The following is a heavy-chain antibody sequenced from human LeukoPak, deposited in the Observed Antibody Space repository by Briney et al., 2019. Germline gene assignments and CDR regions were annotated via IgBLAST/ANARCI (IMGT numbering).Heavy chain of an antibody. V-gene: IGHV3-72*01. CDR2: TRNKANSYIT. CDR3: ASIRGTFGY. D-gene: IGHD1-26*01. Sequence: GGSLRLSCAASGFTFSDHFLDWVRQAPGKGLEWVGRTRNKANSYITEYAASVKGRSTISRDDSKNSLYLQMSSLKTDDTAMYYCASIRGTFGYWGQGTLVTVSS. CDR1: GFTFSDHF. J-gene: IGHJ4*02.